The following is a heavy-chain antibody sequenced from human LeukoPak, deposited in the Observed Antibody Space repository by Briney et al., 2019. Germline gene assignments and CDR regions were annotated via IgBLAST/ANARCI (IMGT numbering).Heavy chain of an antibody. V-gene: IGHV4-59*08. CDR3: ARPYSSSSYYYFDY. CDR1: GGSISSYY. Sequence: SETLSLTCTVSGGSISSYYWSWIRQPPGKGLEWIGYIYYSGSTNYNPSLKSRVTISVDTSKSQFSLKLNSVTAADTAVYYCARPYSSSSYYYFDYWGQGTLVTVSS. D-gene: IGHD6-6*01. J-gene: IGHJ4*02. CDR2: IYYSGST.